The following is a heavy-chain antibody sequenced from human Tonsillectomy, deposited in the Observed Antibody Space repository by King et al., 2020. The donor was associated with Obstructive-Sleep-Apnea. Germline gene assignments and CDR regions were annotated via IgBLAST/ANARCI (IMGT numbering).Heavy chain of an antibody. D-gene: IGHD3-10*01. CDR2: ISSSSSYT. J-gene: IGHJ4*02. V-gene: IGHV3-11*06. CDR1: GFTFRDYY. CDR3: AIELDYYGSGSYGY. Sequence: HVQLVESGGGLVKPGGSLRLSCAASGFTFRDYYMSWIRQAAGKGLEWVSYISSSSSYTKYADSVQGRFTISRDNAKNSLYLQMNSLRAEDTAVYYCAIELDYYGSGSYGYWGQGTLVTVSS.